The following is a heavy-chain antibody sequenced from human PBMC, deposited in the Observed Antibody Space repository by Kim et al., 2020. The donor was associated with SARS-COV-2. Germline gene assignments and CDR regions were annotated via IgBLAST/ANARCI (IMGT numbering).Heavy chain of an antibody. Sequence: SETLSLTCAVYGGSFSGYYWSWIRQPPGKGLEWIGEINHSGSTNYNPALKSRVTISVDTTKNQFSLKLSSVTAADTAVYYCARGRITRVRGVIKPTRYFDYWGQGTLVTVSS. D-gene: IGHD3-10*01. V-gene: IGHV4-34*01. J-gene: IGHJ4*02. CDR2: INHSGST. CDR3: ARGRITRVRGVIKPTRYFDY. CDR1: GGSFSGYY.